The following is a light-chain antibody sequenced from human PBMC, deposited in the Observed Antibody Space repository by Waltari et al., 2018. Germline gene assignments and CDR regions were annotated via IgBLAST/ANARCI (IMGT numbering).Light chain of an antibody. V-gene: IGLV2-8*01. Sequence: QSALTQPPSASGSPGQSVTISCTGTASDVGGYRYFSWCQQHPGKAPKLIIFDVSKRPSGVPDRFSGSKSGNTASLTVSGLQAEDEADYYCSSYAGSNNYVFGTGTKVTVL. CDR2: DVS. J-gene: IGLJ1*01. CDR3: SSYAGSNNYV. CDR1: ASDVGGYRY.